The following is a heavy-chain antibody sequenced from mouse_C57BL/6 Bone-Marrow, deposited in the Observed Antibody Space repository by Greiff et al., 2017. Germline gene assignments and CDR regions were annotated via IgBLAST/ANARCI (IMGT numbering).Heavy chain of an antibody. V-gene: IGHV1-74*01. CDR1: GYTFTSYW. J-gene: IGHJ1*03. Sequence: QVQLQQPGAELVKPGASVKVSCKASGYTFTSYWMHWVKQRPGQGLEWIGRIHPSDSDTNYNQKFKGKATLTVDKSSSTAYMQLSSLTSEDSAVYYCAILNYYGSSYWYFDVWGTGTTVTVSS. CDR2: IHPSDSDT. CDR3: AILNYYGSSYWYFDV. D-gene: IGHD1-1*01.